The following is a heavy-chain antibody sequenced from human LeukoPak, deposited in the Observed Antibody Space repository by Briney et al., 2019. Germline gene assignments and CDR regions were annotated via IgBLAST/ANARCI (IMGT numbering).Heavy chain of an antibody. CDR1: GGSISSYY. CDR3: ARDGYGDYIFDY. Sequence: SETLSLTCTVSGGSISSYYWSWIRQPPGKGLEGIGYIYYSGSTNYNPSLKSRVTISVDTSKNQFSLKLSSVTAADTAVYYCARDGYGDYIFDYWGQGTLVTVSS. V-gene: IGHV4-59*01. J-gene: IGHJ4*02. CDR2: IYYSGST. D-gene: IGHD4-17*01.